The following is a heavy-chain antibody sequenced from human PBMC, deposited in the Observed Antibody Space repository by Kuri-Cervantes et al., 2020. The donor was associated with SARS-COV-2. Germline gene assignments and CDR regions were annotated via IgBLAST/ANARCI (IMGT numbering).Heavy chain of an antibody. Sequence: GESLKISCAASGFTFSSYAMSWVRQAPGKGLEWVSAISGSGGSTYYADSVKGRFTISRDNSKSTLYLQMNSLRAEDTAVYYCARGGGRITMIVADAFDIWGQGTMVTVSS. CDR1: GFTFSSYA. CDR3: ARGGGRITMIVADAFDI. J-gene: IGHJ3*02. CDR2: ISGSGGST. D-gene: IGHD3-22*01. V-gene: IGHV3-23*01.